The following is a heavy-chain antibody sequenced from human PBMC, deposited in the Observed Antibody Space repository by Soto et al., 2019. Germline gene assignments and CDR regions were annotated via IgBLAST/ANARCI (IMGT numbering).Heavy chain of an antibody. D-gene: IGHD3-10*01. Sequence: SETLSLTCTVSGGSISSGGYYWSWIRQHPGKGLEWIGYIYYSGSTYYNPSLKSRVTISVDTSKNQFSLKLSSVTAADTAVYYCARAVTPNYYGSGSRLWREHHEPMLFDYWGQGTLVTVSS. V-gene: IGHV4-31*03. CDR1: GGSISSGGYY. CDR2: IYYSGST. CDR3: ARAVTPNYYGSGSRLWREHHEPMLFDY. J-gene: IGHJ4*02.